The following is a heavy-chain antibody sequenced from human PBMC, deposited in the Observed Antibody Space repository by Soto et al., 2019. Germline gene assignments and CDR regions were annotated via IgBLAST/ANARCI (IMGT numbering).Heavy chain of an antibody. Sequence: SXKVSCKACGGTXRSYAINCVRQAPGQGLEWMGGIIPIFGTANYAKKFQGRVTITADESTRTAYMELSSLRSEDTDVYYCASAPSGGYPNFDYWGQGTLVTVSS. V-gene: IGHV1-69*13. CDR3: ASAPSGGYPNFDY. CDR2: IIPIFGTA. J-gene: IGHJ4*02. D-gene: IGHD3-22*01. CDR1: GGTXRSYA.